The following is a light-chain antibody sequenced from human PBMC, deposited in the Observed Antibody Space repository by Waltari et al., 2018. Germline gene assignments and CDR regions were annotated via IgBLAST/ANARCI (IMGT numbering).Light chain of an antibody. CDR2: MAS. J-gene: IGKJ2*01. CDR3: QQYSSFST. V-gene: IGKV1-5*03. Sequence: DIQMTQSPSTLSASVGDRVTISCRASQSVGTWLAWYQQKPGKAPKLLIYMASSLESAVPSRFSGSGSGTELTLTISSLQPDDFATYSCQQYSSFSTFGQGTKLDI. CDR1: QSVGTW.